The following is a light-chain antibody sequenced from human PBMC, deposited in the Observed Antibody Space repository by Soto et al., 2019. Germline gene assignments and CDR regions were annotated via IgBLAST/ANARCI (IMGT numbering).Light chain of an antibody. J-gene: IGLJ1*01. V-gene: IGLV1-44*01. CDR3: AAWDDSLSGHYV. CDR1: SSNIGINT. Sequence: QSALAQPPSASGTPGQRVTLSCSGSSSNIGINTVDWYQHLPGTATKLLIYSNNQRSSGVPDRISGSKSGTSASLAISGLQSEDEADYYCAAWDDSLSGHYVFGTGTKVTVL. CDR2: SNN.